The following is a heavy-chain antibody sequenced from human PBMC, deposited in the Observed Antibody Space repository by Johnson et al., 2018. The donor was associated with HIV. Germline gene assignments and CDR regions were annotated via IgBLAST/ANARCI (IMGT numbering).Heavy chain of an antibody. Sequence: QVQLVESGGGVVQPGTSLRLSCVASGFTFNSYAMHWVRQAPGKGLEWLSVIWYDGSNEYYVDSVKGRFNLSRDSSKNTLYLQMNSLRAEDTAVYYCARASGEWDAFDIWGQGTVVTVSS. J-gene: IGHJ3*02. D-gene: IGHD3-10*01. CDR3: ARASGEWDAFDI. CDR2: IWYDGSNE. V-gene: IGHV3-33*01. CDR1: GFTFNSYA.